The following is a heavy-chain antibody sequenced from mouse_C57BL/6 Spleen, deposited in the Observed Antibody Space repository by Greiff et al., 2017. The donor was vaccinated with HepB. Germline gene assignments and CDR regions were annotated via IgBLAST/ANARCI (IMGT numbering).Heavy chain of an antibody. CDR2: ILPGSGST. D-gene: IGHD3-2*02. Sequence: VKLLESGAELMKPGASVKLSCTATGYKFTGYCIEWVKQRPGHGLEWIGEILPGSGSTNYNEKFKGKATITADTSSNTAYMQLSSLTTEDSAIYYCALRQRRIRMFAYWGQGTQGTVSA. V-gene: IGHV1-9*01. CDR1: GYKFTGYC. CDR3: ALRQRRIRMFAY. J-gene: IGHJ3*01.